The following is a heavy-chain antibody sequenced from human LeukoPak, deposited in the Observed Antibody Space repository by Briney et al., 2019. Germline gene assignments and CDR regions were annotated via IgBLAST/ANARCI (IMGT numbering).Heavy chain of an antibody. CDR1: GDSVSSNSAA. CDR3: ARSFYDSSGVAFES. Sequence: PQTLSLTCAISGDSVSSNSAAWNWIRQSPSRGLEWLGRTYYRTKWYNDYAVSVNSRITINPDTSKNQFSLQLNSVTPEDTAVYYCARSFYDSSGVAFESWGQGTLVTVSS. CDR2: TYYRTKWYN. D-gene: IGHD3-22*01. V-gene: IGHV6-1*01. J-gene: IGHJ4*02.